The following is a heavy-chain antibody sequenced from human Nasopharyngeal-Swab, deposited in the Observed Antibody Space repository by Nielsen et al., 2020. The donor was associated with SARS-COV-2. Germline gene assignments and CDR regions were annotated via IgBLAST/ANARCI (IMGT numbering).Heavy chain of an antibody. CDR1: GGSISSGGYY. J-gene: IGHJ4*02. D-gene: IGHD2-15*01. Sequence: LRLSCTVSGGSISSGGYYWSWIRQHPGKGLEWIGYIYYSGSTYYNPSLKSRVTISVDTSKNQFSLKLSSVTAADTAVYYCARHELPYCSGGSCYGGHFDYWGQGTLVTVSS. CDR3: ARHELPYCSGGSCYGGHFDY. CDR2: IYYSGST. V-gene: IGHV4-31*03.